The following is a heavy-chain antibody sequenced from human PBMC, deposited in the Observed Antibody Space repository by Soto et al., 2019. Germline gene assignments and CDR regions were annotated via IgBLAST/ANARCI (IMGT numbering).Heavy chain of an antibody. CDR2: IYHSGST. J-gene: IGHJ3*01. Sequence: SETLSLTCSVSGDSLTIGGHYWTWIRQHPGKGLEWIGYIYHSGSTYYSPSLKSRVTISVDTSENQFSLKLTSMTAADTSVYYCARGGDGFDLWGQGKMVT. CDR3: ARGGDGFDL. CDR1: GDSLTIGGHY. V-gene: IGHV4-31*03.